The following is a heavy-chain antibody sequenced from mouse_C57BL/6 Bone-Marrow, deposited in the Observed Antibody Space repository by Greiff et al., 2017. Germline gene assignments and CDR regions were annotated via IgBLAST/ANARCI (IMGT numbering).Heavy chain of an antibody. CDR3: AIRRITTPHFDY. D-gene: IGHD1-1*01. Sequence: QVQLQQPGAELVKPGASVKLSCKASGYTFTSYWMHWVKQRPGQGLEWIGMLHPNSGSTNYNEKFQSKATLTVDKSSSTAYMQLSSLTSEDSAVYYCAIRRITTPHFDYWGQGTTLTVSS. J-gene: IGHJ2*01. CDR1: GYTFTSYW. V-gene: IGHV1-64*01. CDR2: LHPNSGST.